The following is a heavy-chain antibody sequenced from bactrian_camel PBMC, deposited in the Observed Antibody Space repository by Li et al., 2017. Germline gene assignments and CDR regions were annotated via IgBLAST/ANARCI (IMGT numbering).Heavy chain of an antibody. CDR1: AYTPANVR. J-gene: IGHJ4*01. Sequence: VQLVESGGGSVQAGGSLRLSCAFDAYTPANVRMAWFRQAPGKERGGVASLASDGSSIYANSLKGRFSISKDNARNWLDLQMDSLEPGDTARYYCAADRRRHGPPSLRPGDYSVWGQGTQVTVS. V-gene: IGHV3S53*01. CDR2: LASDGSS. D-gene: IGHD2*01. CDR3: AADRRRHGPPSLRPGDYSV.